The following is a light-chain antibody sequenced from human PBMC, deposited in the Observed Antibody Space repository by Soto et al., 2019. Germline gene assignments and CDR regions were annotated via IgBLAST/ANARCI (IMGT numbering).Light chain of an antibody. J-gene: IGLJ1*01. CDR1: SSDVGGYNY. Sequence: QSARTQPPSASGSPGQAVAICCTGTSSDVGGYNYVSWYQQHPGKAPKLMIYEVNKRPSGVPDRFSGSKSGNTASLTVSGLQAEDEADYYCSSYAGSSNVFGTGPKATVL. CDR2: EVN. CDR3: SSYAGSSNV. V-gene: IGLV2-8*01.